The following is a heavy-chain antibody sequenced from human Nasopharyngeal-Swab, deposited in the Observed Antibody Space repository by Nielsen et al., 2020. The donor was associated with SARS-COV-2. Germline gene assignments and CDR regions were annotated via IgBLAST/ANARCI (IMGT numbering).Heavy chain of an antibody. J-gene: IGHJ4*02. CDR2: IYYSGST. Sequence: WIRPPPGKGLEWIGSIYYSGSTYYNPSLKRRVTISVDTSKNQFSLKLSSVNAADTAVYYCARASSYYGSGSYYYWGQGTLVTVSS. V-gene: IGHV4-39*01. CDR3: ARASSYYGSGSYYY. D-gene: IGHD3-10*01.